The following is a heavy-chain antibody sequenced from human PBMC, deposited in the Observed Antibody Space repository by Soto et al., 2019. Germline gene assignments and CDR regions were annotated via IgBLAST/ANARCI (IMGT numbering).Heavy chain of an antibody. Sequence: EVQLLEYGGGLVQPGGSLSLSCAASGFTFSNYVMSWVRQAPGKGLEWVSSVSNSGSNTYYAESVKGRVTISRDNSNNTLYLKMNSLRAEDTALYYFARRGRTSPHYSYSMDVWGKGATVSVSS. V-gene: IGHV3-23*01. J-gene: IGHJ6*03. CDR2: VSNSGSNT. CDR1: GFTFSNYV. CDR3: ARRGRTSPHYSYSMDV.